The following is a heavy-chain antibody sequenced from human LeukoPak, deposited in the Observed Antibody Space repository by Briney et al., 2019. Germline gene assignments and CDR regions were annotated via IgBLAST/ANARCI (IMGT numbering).Heavy chain of an antibody. CDR2: TSSSDSGK. CDR1: GFTFSSYW. CDR3: ARARVTSCRGVFCYPFDY. J-gene: IGHJ4*02. V-gene: IGHV3-23*01. Sequence: PGGSLRLSCAASGFTFSSYWMHWVRQAPGKGLEWVAATSSSDSGKYHADSVRGRFTISRDNSKNTVYLQMNSLRAEDAAVYYCARARVTSCRGVFCYPFDYWGRGILVTVSS. D-gene: IGHD2-15*01.